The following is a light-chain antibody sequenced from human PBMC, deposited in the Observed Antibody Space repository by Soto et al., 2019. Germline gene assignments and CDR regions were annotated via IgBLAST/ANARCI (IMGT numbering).Light chain of an antibody. CDR1: QSISSY. J-gene: IGKJ2*01. Sequence: DIQMTQSPSSLSASVGDRVTITCRASQSISSYLNWYQQKPGKAPKLLNYAASSFQGGVPSRFSGSRSWTDFTLTISSLLSEYCPTYYCQQSYSTPYTSGQGTKLESK. CDR3: QQSYSTPYT. CDR2: AAS. V-gene: IGKV1-39*01.